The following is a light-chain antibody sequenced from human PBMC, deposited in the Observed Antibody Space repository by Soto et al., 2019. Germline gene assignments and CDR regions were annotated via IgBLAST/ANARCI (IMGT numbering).Light chain of an antibody. Sequence: QLVLTQPPSLSEAPGQRVTLSCTGSTSNIGADYDVHWYQQLTGKAPKLLIYGNNIRPSGVPDRFSGSKSGTSASLAIAGLQTEDEGDYYCQCYDSSLSGSLFGGGTKLTV. CDR3: QCYDSSLSGSL. CDR2: GNN. J-gene: IGLJ2*01. CDR1: TSNIGADYD. V-gene: IGLV1-40*01.